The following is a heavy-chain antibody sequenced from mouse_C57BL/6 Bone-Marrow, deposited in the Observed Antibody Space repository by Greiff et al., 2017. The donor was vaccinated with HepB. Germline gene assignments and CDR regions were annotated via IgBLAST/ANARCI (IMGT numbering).Heavy chain of an antibody. CDR3: AVYGNYDY. CDR2: IYPGDGDT. D-gene: IGHD2-1*01. J-gene: IGHJ2*01. Sequence: VQLQQSGPELVKPGASVKISCKASGYAFSSSWMNWVKQRPGKGLEWIGRIYPGDGDTNYNGKFKGKATLTADKSSSTAYMQLSSLTSEDSAVYFCAVYGNYDYWGQGTTPTVSS. V-gene: IGHV1-82*01. CDR1: GYAFSSSW.